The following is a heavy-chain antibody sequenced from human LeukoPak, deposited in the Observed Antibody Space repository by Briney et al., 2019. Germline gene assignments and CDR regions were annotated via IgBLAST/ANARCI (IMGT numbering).Heavy chain of an antibody. CDR1: GFTPSSYA. J-gene: IGHJ4*02. CDR3: AKARRGGRRSYSSSSFDY. CDR2: ISGSGGST. Sequence: GGSLRLSCAASGFTPSSYAMSCVRQAPGKGLEWGSAISGSGGSTYYADSVKGRFTISRDNPKNTLYLQMNSLRAEDTAVYYCAKARRGGRRSYSSSSFDYWGQGTLVTVSS. V-gene: IGHV3-23*01. D-gene: IGHD6-6*01.